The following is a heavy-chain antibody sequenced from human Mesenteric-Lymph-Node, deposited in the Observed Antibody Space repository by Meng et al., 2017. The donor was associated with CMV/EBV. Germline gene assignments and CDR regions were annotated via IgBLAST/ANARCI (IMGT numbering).Heavy chain of an antibody. J-gene: IGHJ4*02. V-gene: IGHV4-59*12. D-gene: IGHD5-24*01. CDR1: GGSISSYY. CDR3: ASSQRWLQRIDY. CDR2: IYYSGST. Sequence: SETLSLTCTVSGGSISSYYWSWIRQPPGKGLEWIGYIYYSGSTNYNPSLKSRVTISVDTSKNQFFLKLSSVTAADTAVYYCASSQRWLQRIDYWGQGTLVTVSS.